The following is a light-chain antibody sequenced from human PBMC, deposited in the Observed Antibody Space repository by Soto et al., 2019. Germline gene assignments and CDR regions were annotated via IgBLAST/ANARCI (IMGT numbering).Light chain of an antibody. CDR1: QGIITY. CDR3: QQSFSSRWT. J-gene: IGKJ1*01. Sequence: DIQLTQSPSSLSASVGDRVTSTCRASQGIITYLNWYQQKPGKAPNLLIYSSSTLQSGVPSRFSGSGSGTDFTLTISSLQPEDFATYYCQQSFSSRWTFGQGTRVEIK. CDR2: SSS. V-gene: IGKV1-39*01.